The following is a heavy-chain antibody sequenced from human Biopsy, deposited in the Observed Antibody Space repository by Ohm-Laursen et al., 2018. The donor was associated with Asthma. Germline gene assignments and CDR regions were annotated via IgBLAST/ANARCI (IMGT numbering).Heavy chain of an antibody. D-gene: IGHD6-19*01. V-gene: IGHV3-33*08. CDR1: GFTFRSYG. CDR3: ARGDSSGWSHYYFDY. J-gene: IGHJ4*02. Sequence: SLRLSCTASGFTFRSYGMHWVRQAPGKGLEWVAVIWYDGSNKYYADSVKGRFTISRDNSKNTLYLQMNSLRAEDTAVYYCARGDSSGWSHYYFDYWGQGTLVTVSS. CDR2: IWYDGSNK.